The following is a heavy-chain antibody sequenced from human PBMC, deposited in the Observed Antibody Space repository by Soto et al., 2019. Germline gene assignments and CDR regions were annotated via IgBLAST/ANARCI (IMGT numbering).Heavy chain of an antibody. J-gene: IGHJ6*02. D-gene: IGHD2-2*01. Sequence: ASVKVSCKASGYTFTSYSVHWVRQAPGQRLEWMGWINAGNGNTKYSQKFQGRVTITRDASASTAYMELSSLRSEDTAVYYCARDRVPAASLSYYYYYGMDVWGQGTTVTVSS. CDR1: GYTFTSYS. V-gene: IGHV1-3*01. CDR3: ARDRVPAASLSYYYYYGMDV. CDR2: INAGNGNT.